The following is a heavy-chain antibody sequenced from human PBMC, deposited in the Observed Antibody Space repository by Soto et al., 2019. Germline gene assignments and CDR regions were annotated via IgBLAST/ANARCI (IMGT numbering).Heavy chain of an antibody. J-gene: IGHJ4*02. CDR2: ISYDGSNK. CDR3: ATRKYYYDSSGLPDY. D-gene: IGHD3-22*01. CDR1: GFTFSSYG. Sequence: QVQLVESGGGVVQPGRSLRLSCAASGFTFSSYGMHWVRQAPGKGLEWVAVISYDGSNKYYADSVKGRFTISRDNSKNTLYLQMNSLRAEDTAVYYCATRKYYYDSSGLPDYWGQGTLVTVSS. V-gene: IGHV3-30*03.